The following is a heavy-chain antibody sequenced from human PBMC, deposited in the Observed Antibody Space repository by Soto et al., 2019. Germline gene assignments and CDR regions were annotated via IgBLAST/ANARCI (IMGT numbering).Heavy chain of an antibody. CDR1: GFTFSSYA. CDR2: ISYDGSNK. CDR3: ARELMGAQYYYDSSGYYGGARNAFDS. Sequence: PGGSLRLSCAASGFTFSSYAMHWVRQAPGKGLEWVAVISYDGSNKYYADSVKGRFTISRDNSKNTLYLQMNSLRAEDTAVYYCARELMGAQYYYDSSGYYGGARNAFDSWGQGTMVTVSS. V-gene: IGHV3-30-3*01. J-gene: IGHJ3*02. D-gene: IGHD3-22*01.